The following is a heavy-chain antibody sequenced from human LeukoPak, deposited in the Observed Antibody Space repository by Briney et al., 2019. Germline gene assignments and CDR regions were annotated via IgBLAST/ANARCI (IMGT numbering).Heavy chain of an antibody. CDR3: ARDDGYYYDSSGYYEGIDY. CDR1: GGTFSSYA. CDR2: IIPILGIA. D-gene: IGHD3-22*01. J-gene: IGHJ4*02. V-gene: IGHV1-69*04. Sequence: ASVKVSCKASGGTFSSYAISWVRQAPGQGLEWMGRIIPILGIANYAQKFQGRVTITADKSTSTAYMELSSLRSGDTAVYYCARDDGYYYDSSGYYEGIDYWGQGTLVTVSS.